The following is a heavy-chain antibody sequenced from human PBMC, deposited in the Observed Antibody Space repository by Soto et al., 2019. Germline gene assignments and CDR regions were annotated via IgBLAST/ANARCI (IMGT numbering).Heavy chain of an antibody. J-gene: IGHJ4*01. CDR3: ATGAGYDSSGYYYALFGS. CDR1: GFTFTSYA. Sequence: GGSLRLSCAASGFTFTSYAMSWVRQAPGKGLEWVSAIIDSGGNTYYEDSVKGRFTISRDNSKNTLYLEMNSLRAEDTAVYYCATGAGYDSSGYYYALFGSWGQGALGTVSS. V-gene: IGHV3-23*01. CDR2: IIDSGGNT. D-gene: IGHD3-22*01.